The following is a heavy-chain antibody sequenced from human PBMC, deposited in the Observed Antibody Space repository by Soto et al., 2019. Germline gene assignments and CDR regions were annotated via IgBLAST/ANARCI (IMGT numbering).Heavy chain of an antibody. CDR2: IIPIFGTA. V-gene: IGHV1-69*13. CDR3: AIGDVDTAMVTGYYYYGMDV. Sequence: GASVQVSCKASCGTFSSYAISWVRQAPGQGLEWMGGIIPIFGTANYAQKFQGRVTITADESTSTAYMELSSLRSEDTAVYYCAIGDVDTAMVTGYYYYGMDVWGQGTTVTVSS. J-gene: IGHJ6*02. CDR1: CGTFSSYA. D-gene: IGHD5-18*01.